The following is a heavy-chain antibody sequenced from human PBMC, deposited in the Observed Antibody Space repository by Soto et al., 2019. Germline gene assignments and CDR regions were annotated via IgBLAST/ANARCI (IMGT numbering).Heavy chain of an antibody. D-gene: IGHD6-19*01. V-gene: IGHV1-69*01. CDR2: IIPVFGIV. CDR1: GGNPSKSA. Sequence: QVHLLLQSGAEVKKPGSSVKVSCKAYGGNPSKSAISWVRQAPGQGLEWMGGIIPVFGIVSYAQNFQGRVTITADESTSTAYMELSSLRSEDTAVYFCAGGRIVVAGSIAYYGMDVWGKGTTVTVSS. J-gene: IGHJ6*04. CDR3: AGGRIVVAGSIAYYGMDV.